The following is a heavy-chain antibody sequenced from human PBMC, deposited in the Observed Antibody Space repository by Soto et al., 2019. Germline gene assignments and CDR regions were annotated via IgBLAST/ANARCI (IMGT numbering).Heavy chain of an antibody. D-gene: IGHD6-13*01. Sequence: ASVKVSCKASGGTFSSYTISWVRQAPGQGLEWMGRIIPILGIANYAQKFQGRVTITADKSTSTAYMELSSLRSEDTAVYYCARDSLSWYDRYFDYWGQGTLVTVSS. V-gene: IGHV1-69*04. CDR2: IIPILGIA. CDR3: ARDSLSWYDRYFDY. J-gene: IGHJ4*02. CDR1: GGTFSSYT.